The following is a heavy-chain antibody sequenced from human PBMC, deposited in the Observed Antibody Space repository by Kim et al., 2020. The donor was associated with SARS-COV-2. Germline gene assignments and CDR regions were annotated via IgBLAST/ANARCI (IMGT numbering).Heavy chain of an antibody. CDR3: AKDRYGLVSSSTGMDV. D-gene: IGHD3-10*01. J-gene: IGHJ6*02. Sequence: SVKGRFTISRDNSKNTLFLHMNSLRPEDTALYYCAKDRYGLVSSSTGMDVWGQGTTVTVSS. V-gene: IGHV3-30*02.